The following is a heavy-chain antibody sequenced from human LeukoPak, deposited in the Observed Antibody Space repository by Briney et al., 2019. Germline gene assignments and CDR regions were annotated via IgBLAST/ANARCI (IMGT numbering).Heavy chain of an antibody. V-gene: IGHV3-23*01. CDR2: ISGSGGST. Sequence: GGSLRFSCAASGFTFSSYAMSWVRQAPGKGLEWVSAISGSGGSTCYADSVKGRFTISRDNSKNTLYLQMNSLRAEDTAVYYCAKDGRIVVVVAAHAFDIWGQGTMVTVSS. J-gene: IGHJ3*02. CDR3: AKDGRIVVVVAAHAFDI. CDR1: GFTFSSYA. D-gene: IGHD2-15*01.